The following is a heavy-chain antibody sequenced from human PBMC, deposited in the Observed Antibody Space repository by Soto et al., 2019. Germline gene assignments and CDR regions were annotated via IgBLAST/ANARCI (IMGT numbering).Heavy chain of an antibody. CDR2: IKQDGSEK. J-gene: IGHJ6*02. CDR3: ARDPIAAAGINYYYGMDA. V-gene: IGHV3-7*01. D-gene: IGHD6-13*01. CDR1: GFTFSSYW. Sequence: PGGSLRLSCAASGFTFSSYWMSWVRQAPGKGLEWVANIKQDGSEKYYVDSVKGRFTISRDNAKNSLYLQMNSLRAEDTAVYYCARDPIAAAGINYYYGMDAWGQGTTVTVSS.